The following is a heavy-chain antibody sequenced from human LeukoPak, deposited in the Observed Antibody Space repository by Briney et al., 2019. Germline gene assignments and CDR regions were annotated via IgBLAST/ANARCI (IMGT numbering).Heavy chain of an antibody. CDR3: ARGQLSFDY. J-gene: IGHJ4*02. CDR2: IIPIFGAA. D-gene: IGHD5-18*01. Sequence: VASVKVSCKASGGTFSSYAISWVRQAPGQGLEWMGGIIPIFGAANYAQKFQGRVTITADKSTSTAYMERSSLRSEDTAVYYCARGQLSFDYWGQGTLVTVSS. CDR1: GGTFSSYA. V-gene: IGHV1-69*06.